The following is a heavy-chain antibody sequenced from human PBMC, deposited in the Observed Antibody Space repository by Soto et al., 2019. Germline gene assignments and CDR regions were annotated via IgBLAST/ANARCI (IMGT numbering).Heavy chain of an antibody. V-gene: IGHV3-23*01. CDR3: AIVFFQAEDGIRGTVPVSAFLLNRSSDL. J-gene: IGHJ2*01. Sequence: KGLEWVSGISSSGGNTFFADSVKGWFTISRDNSKNTLFLQMNSLRADDTAVYYCAIVFFQAEDGIRGTVPVSAFLLNRSSDL. D-gene: IGHD1-1*01. CDR2: ISSSGGNT.